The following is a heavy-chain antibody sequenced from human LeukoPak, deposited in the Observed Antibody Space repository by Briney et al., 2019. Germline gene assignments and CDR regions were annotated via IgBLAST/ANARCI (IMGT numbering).Heavy chain of an antibody. J-gene: IGHJ6*03. V-gene: IGHV1-8*01. Sequence: ASVKVSCKASGYTFTSYDINWVRQATGQGLEWMGWTNPNSGNTGYAQKFQGRVTMTRNTSISTAYMELSSLRSEDTAVYYCARGFRYSSSWYRPIYYYYYMDVWGKGTTVTISS. CDR3: ARGFRYSSSWYRPIYYYYYMDV. D-gene: IGHD6-13*01. CDR2: TNPNSGNT. CDR1: GYTFTSYD.